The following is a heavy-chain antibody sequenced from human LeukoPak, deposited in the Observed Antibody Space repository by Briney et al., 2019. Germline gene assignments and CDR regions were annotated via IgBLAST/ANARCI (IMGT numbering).Heavy chain of an antibody. CDR3: ARQTGSGLFILP. D-gene: IGHD3/OR15-3a*01. V-gene: IGHV4-39*01. Sequence: PSETLSLTCTVSGGSIRSSSYYWGWIRQAPGKGLEWIGSIYYSGSTYYNPSLKSRVIISVDTSRNQFSLKLSSVTAADTAVYYCARQTGSGLFILPGGQGTLVTVSS. CDR2: IYYSGST. J-gene: IGHJ4*02. CDR1: GGSIRSSSYY.